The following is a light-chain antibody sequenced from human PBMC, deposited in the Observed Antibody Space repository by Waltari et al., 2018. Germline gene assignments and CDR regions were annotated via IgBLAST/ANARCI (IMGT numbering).Light chain of an antibody. Sequence: EVVITPSPAALSVSPGERVTLPCKASQNIDNNLAWYQQKPGQSPRLLIYGASTRATGVPARFSGSGSGTEFTLTISSLQSEDCAVFYCQQYNRWPPLTFGGGTKVEIK. J-gene: IGKJ4*01. CDR2: GAS. V-gene: IGKV3-15*01. CDR1: QNIDNN. CDR3: QQYNRWPPLT.